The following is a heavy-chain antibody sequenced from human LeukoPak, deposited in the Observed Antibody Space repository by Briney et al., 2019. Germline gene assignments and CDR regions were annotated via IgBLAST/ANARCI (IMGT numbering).Heavy chain of an antibody. V-gene: IGHV1-18*01. D-gene: IGHD3-9*01. CDR2: ISAYNGNT. CDR1: GYTFTSYG. Sequence: ASVKVSCKASGYTFTSYGISWVRQAPGQGLEWMGWISAYNGNTNYAQKLQGRVTMTTDTSTSTAYMELRSLRSDDTAVYYCAREVGVGMMSGYLYWGQGTLVTVPS. CDR3: AREVGVGMMSGYLY. J-gene: IGHJ4*02.